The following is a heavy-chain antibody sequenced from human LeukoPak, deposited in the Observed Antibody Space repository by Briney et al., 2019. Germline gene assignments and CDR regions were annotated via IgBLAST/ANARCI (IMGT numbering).Heavy chain of an antibody. CDR1: GFTFSSYA. D-gene: IGHD4-17*01. J-gene: IGHJ6*02. CDR3: AKTTTVTTESPYYYYYGMDV. Sequence: GGSLRLSCAASGFTFSSYAMSWVRQAPGKGLEWVSAISGSGGSTYYADSVKGRFTISRDNSKNTLYLQMNSLRAEDTAVYYCAKTTTVTTESPYYYYYGMDVGGQGTTVTVSS. CDR2: ISGSGGST. V-gene: IGHV3-23*01.